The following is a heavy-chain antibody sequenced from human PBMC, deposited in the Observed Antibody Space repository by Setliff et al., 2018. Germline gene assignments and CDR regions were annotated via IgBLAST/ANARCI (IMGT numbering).Heavy chain of an antibody. D-gene: IGHD3-10*01. J-gene: IGHJ6*03. CDR3: ARHKSNGSGSYPSLYMDV. V-gene: IGHV4-39*01. CDR2: IYYSCST. Sequence: SETLSLTCRVSGGSISSGHYYWGLIRQPPGKGLEWVATIYYSCSTYSNPSLKSRLIISVDAPDNQFSVKLSSVTAADTAVYYCARHKSNGSGSYPSLYMDVWGKGIMVTVSS. CDR1: GGSISSGHYY.